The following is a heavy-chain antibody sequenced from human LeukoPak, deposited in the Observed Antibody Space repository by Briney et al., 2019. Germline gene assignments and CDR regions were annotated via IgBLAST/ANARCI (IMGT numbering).Heavy chain of an antibody. CDR3: AKAWSSDWYDY. Sequence: GGSLRLSCAASGFTFGSSVMNWVRQAPGKGLEWVSGISANGGSTYYADSVKGRFTISRNTSKNTLYLQMNSLRAEDTAVYYCAKAWSSDWYDYWDQGTLVTVSS. CDR2: ISANGGST. D-gene: IGHD6-19*01. J-gene: IGHJ4*02. V-gene: IGHV3-23*01. CDR1: GFTFGSSV.